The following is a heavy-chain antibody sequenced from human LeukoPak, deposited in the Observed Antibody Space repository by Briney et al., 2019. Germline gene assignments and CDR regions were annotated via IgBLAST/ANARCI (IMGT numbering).Heavy chain of an antibody. CDR3: ARFGVDYDMDV. Sequence: SETLSLTCSVSGGSISSHYWTWLRQPPGKGLEWIGQIHYTGKPDYNPSLKSRITISVDTSKNQVSLQVSSVTAADSAIYYCARFGVDYDMDVWGHGTTVTVFS. CDR1: GGSISSHY. V-gene: IGHV4-59*11. D-gene: IGHD3-16*01. CDR2: IHYTGKP. J-gene: IGHJ6*02.